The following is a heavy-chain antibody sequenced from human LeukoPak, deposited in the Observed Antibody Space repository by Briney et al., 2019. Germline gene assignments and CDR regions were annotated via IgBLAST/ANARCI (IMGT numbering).Heavy chain of an antibody. J-gene: IGHJ4*02. CDR2: ISSSSSYI. CDR3: ARASYGDPYYFDY. V-gene: IGHV3-21*01. CDR1: GFTFSSYS. Sequence: PGGSLRLSCAASGFTFSSYSMNWVRQAPGKGLEWVSSISSSSSYIYYADSVKGRFTISRDNAKNSLYLQMNSLRAEDTAAYYCARASYGDPYYFDYWGQGTLVTVSS. D-gene: IGHD4-17*01.